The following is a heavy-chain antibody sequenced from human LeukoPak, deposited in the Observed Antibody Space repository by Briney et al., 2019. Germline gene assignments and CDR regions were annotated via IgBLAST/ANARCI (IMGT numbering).Heavy chain of an antibody. CDR1: GGSISSSSYY. D-gene: IGHD3-9*01. V-gene: IGHV4-39*01. J-gene: IGHJ3*02. CDR2: IYYSGST. Sequence: SETLSLTCTVSGGSISSSSYYWGWIRQPPGKGLEWIGGIYYSGSTYYNPSLKSRVTISVGTSKNQFSLKLSSVTAADTAVYYCAEGRYFDWLDDAFDIWGQGTMVTVSS. CDR3: AEGRYFDWLDDAFDI.